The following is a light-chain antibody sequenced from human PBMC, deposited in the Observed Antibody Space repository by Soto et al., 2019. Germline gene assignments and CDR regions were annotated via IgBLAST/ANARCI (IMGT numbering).Light chain of an antibody. V-gene: IGKV1-39*01. CDR2: AAS. CDR1: QSISTF. Sequence: DIQMTKSPSSLSASVGDRVTITCRASQSISTFLNWYQQKPGKAPKLLIFAASSLQSGVPSRFSGSGSGTDFTLTISSLQPEDFATYYCQQSYSSPPTFGQGTKVQI. J-gene: IGKJ1*01. CDR3: QQSYSSPPT.